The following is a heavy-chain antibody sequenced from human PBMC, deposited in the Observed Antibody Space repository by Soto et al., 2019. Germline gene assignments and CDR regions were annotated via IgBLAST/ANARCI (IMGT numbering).Heavy chain of an antibody. Sequence: SVKVSSKASGGPLSSYAISWVRQAPGQGLEWMGGIIPIFGTANYAQKFQGRVTITADESTSTAYMELSSLRSEDTAVYYCARDGYYYDSSGSLYWYFDLWGRGTLVTVSS. D-gene: IGHD3-22*01. CDR2: IIPIFGTA. CDR3: ARDGYYYDSSGSLYWYFDL. V-gene: IGHV1-69*01. CDR1: GGPLSSYA. J-gene: IGHJ2*01.